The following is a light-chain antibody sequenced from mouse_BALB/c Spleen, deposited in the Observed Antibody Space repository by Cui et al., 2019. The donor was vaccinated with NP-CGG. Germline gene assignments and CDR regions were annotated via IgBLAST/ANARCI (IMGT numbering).Light chain of an antibody. Sequence: QASVTQGSAITTSPGETVTLTCRSSTGAVTTSNYANWVQEKPDHLFTGLIGGTNNRAPGVPARFSGSLIGDKAALTITGAQTEDEAIYFCALWYSNHWVFGGGSKLTVL. CDR3: ALWYSNHWV. J-gene: IGLJ1*01. CDR2: GTN. V-gene: IGLV1*01. CDR1: TGAVTTSNY.